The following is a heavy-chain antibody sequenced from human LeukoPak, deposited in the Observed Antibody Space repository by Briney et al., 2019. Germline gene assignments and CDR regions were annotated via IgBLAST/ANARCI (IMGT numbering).Heavy chain of an antibody. CDR1: GFTFCRYW. Sequence: GGSLRLSCAASGFTFCRYWLHWVRQPPGKGLVWLSRLNADDKTTSYADSVKGRFTTSGDDARKTLYLQMNSLSAEDTAVYYCLTIVETTTGAFDIWGQGAMVTVSS. CDR3: LTIVETTTGAFDI. CDR2: LNADDKTT. D-gene: IGHD5-18*01. V-gene: IGHV3-74*01. J-gene: IGHJ3*02.